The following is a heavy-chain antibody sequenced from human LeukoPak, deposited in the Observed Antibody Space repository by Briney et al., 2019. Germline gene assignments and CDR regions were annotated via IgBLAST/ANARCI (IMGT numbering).Heavy chain of an antibody. CDR2: INPNSGGT. J-gene: IGHJ3*02. CDR1: GYTFTGYY. D-gene: IGHD7-27*01. V-gene: IGHV1-2*02. Sequence: ASVKVSCKASGYTFTGYYMHWVRQAPGQGLEWMGWINPNSGGTNYAQKFQGRVTMTRDTSISTAYMELSRLRSDDTAVYYCARESDFAFGTLGNAFDIWGQGTMVTVSS. CDR3: ARESDFAFGTLGNAFDI.